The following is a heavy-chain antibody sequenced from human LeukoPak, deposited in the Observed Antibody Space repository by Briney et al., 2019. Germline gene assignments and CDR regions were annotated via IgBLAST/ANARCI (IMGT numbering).Heavy chain of an antibody. J-gene: IGHJ4*02. D-gene: IGHD5-18*01. CDR2: IWYDGSNK. V-gene: IGHV3-33*01. CDR3: ARDSGVDTAMADYFDY. CDR1: GFTFSSYG. Sequence: PGRSLRLSCAASGFTFSSYGMHWVRQAPGKGLEWVAVIWYDGSNKYYADSVKGRFTISRDNSKNTLYLQMNSLRAEDTAVYYCARDSGVDTAMADYFDYWGQGTLVTVSS.